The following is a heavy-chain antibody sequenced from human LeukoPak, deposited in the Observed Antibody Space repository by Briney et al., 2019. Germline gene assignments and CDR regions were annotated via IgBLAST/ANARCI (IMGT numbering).Heavy chain of an antibody. CDR1: GYTFTSYD. Sequence: ASVKVSCKAPGYTFTSYDINWVRQATGQGLEWMGWMNPNSGNTGYAQKFQGRVTMTRNTSISTAYMELSSLRSEDTAVYYCARPGSVATPYYYYYYMDVWGKGTTVTISS. V-gene: IGHV1-8*01. CDR3: ARPGSVATPYYYYYYMDV. CDR2: MNPNSGNT. J-gene: IGHJ6*03. D-gene: IGHD5-12*01.